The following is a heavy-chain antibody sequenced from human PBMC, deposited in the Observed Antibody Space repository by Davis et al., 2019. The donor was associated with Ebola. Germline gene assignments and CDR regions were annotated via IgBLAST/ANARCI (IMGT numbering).Heavy chain of an antibody. Sequence: SGPTLVKPTETLTLTCTVSGFSLSDARMGVSWIRQPPGKALEWLAHIFSNDEKSYRTSLKSRLTVFRDTSKSQVVLIMTNMDPVDTATYYCARIGVTIYGAMDFWGQGTLVTVSP. CDR2: IFSNDEK. CDR3: ARIGVTIYGAMDF. J-gene: IGHJ4*02. D-gene: IGHD4/OR15-4a*01. CDR1: GFSLSDARMG. V-gene: IGHV2-26*01.